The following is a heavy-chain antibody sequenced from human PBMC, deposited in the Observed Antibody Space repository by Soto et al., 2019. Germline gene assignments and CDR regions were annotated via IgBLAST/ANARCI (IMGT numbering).Heavy chain of an antibody. D-gene: IGHD2-2*01. V-gene: IGHV3-48*02. Sequence: PGGSLRLCWGAAGFTCSSYSMNWVRQAPGKGLEWVSYISSSSSTIYYADSVKVRFTISRDNAKNSLYLQMNSLRDEDTDVYYCARGDCSSTRCYVLGYSYGYGIDAFDIWGQGRMVTVSS. J-gene: IGHJ3*02. CDR3: ARGDCSSTRCYVLGYSYGYGIDAFDI. CDR2: ISSSSSTI. CDR1: GFTCSSYS.